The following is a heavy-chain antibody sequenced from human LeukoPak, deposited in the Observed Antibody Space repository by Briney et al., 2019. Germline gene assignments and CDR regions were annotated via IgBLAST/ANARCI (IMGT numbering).Heavy chain of an antibody. CDR2: IYHSGST. V-gene: IGHV4-38-2*01. D-gene: IGHD3-10*01. CDR1: GYSISSGYY. J-gene: IGHJ3*02. Sequence: PSETLSLTCAVSGYSISSGYYWGWIRQPPGKGLEWIGSIYHSGSTYYNPSFKSRVTISVDTSKNQFSLKLSSVTAADTAVYYCARHRIGSGSYSAFDIWGQGTMVTVSS. CDR3: ARHRIGSGSYSAFDI.